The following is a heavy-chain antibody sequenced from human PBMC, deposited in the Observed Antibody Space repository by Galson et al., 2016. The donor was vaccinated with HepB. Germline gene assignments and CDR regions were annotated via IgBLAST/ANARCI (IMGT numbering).Heavy chain of an antibody. CDR1: GFTFSTYW. CDR2: IKQDGSEK. V-gene: IGHV3-7*03. D-gene: IGHD3-10*01. CDR3: ARAYYYGSGSQPYYFDY. Sequence: SLRLSCAASGFTFSTYWMSWVRQAPGKGLEWVANIKQDGSEKDHVDSVKGRFTISRDNAKNSLYLQMNSLSAEDTAVYYCARAYYYGSGSQPYYFDYWGQGTLVTVSS. J-gene: IGHJ4*02.